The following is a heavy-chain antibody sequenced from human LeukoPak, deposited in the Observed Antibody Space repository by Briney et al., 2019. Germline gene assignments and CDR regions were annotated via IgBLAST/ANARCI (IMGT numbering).Heavy chain of an antibody. Sequence: SETLSLTCAVYGGSFSGYYWSWIRQPPGKGLEWIGEINHSGSTNYNPPLKSRVTISVDTSKNQSSLKLSSVTAADTAVYYCARSNMVRGVRALDYWGQGTLVTVSS. CDR1: GGSFSGYY. D-gene: IGHD3-10*01. V-gene: IGHV4-34*01. CDR3: ARSNMVRGVRALDY. J-gene: IGHJ4*02. CDR2: INHSGST.